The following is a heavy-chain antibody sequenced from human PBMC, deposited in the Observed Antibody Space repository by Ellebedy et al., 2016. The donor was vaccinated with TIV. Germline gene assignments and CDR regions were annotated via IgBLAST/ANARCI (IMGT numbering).Heavy chain of an antibody. J-gene: IGHJ3*02. CDR2: IYYSGST. CDR3: AIGDHKDAFDI. D-gene: IGHD4-17*01. V-gene: IGHV4-31*03. Sequence: SETLSLXXTVSGGSISSGGSYWSWIRQHPGKGLEWIGYIYYSGSTYYNPSLKSRVTISVDTSKNQFSLKLSSVTAADTAVYYCAIGDHKDAFDIWGQGTMVTVSS. CDR1: GGSISSGGSY.